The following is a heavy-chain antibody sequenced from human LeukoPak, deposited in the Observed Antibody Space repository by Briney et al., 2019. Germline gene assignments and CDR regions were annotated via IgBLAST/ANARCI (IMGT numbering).Heavy chain of an antibody. CDR3: ARDPLGYCTNGVCSTFDY. D-gene: IGHD2-8*01. J-gene: IGHJ4*02. CDR1: GYTFTSYG. V-gene: IGHV1-18*01. Sequence: GASVKVSCKTSGYTFTSYGISWVRQAPGQGLEWMGWISTYNGNTNYAQKLQGRVTMTTDTSTSTAYMELRSLRSDDTAVYYCARDPLGYCTNGVCSTFDYWGQGTLVTVSS. CDR2: ISTYNGNT.